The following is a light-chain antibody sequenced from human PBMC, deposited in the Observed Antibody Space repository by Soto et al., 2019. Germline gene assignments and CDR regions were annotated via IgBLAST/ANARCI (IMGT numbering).Light chain of an antibody. V-gene: IGKV3-15*01. Sequence: EIVMTQSPATLSVSPGERATLSCRAGQSVSSNLAWYQQKPGQAPRLLIYGASTRATGIPARFSGSGSGTEFTLTISSLQSEDFAVYYWQQYNNWPRTFGQGTKVEIK. J-gene: IGKJ1*01. CDR1: QSVSSN. CDR2: GAS. CDR3: QQYNNWPRT.